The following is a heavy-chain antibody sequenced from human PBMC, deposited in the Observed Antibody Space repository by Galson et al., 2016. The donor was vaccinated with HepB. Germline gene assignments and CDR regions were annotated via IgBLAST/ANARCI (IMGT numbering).Heavy chain of an antibody. V-gene: IGHV4-34*01. D-gene: IGHD1-26*01. CDR3: ARARDLVGAIFH. CDR2: INHSGST. Sequence: ETLSLTCAVYGGSFSGYYWSWIRKPPGKGLEWIGEINHSGSTNYNPSLKSRVTISVDTSKNQFSLKLSSVTAADTAVYYCARARDLVGAIFHWGQGTLVTVSS. J-gene: IGHJ4*02. CDR1: GGSFSGYY.